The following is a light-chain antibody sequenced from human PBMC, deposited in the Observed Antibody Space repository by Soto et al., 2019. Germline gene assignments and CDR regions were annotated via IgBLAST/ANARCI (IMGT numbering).Light chain of an antibody. CDR1: QTISSY. CDR2: SAS. V-gene: IGKV1-39*01. CDR3: QQTFRSPHT. Sequence: DIQMTQSPASLSASVGERVTITCRASQTISSYLNWYQQKPGAAPKLLIYSASTLQTGVPSRFSGSGVGTDYTLTISSLQPAVFAIYYCQQTFRSPHTFGQGTKVDI. J-gene: IGKJ2*01.